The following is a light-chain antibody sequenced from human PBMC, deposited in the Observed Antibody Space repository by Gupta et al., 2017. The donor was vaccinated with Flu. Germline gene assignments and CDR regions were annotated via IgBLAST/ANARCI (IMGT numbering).Light chain of an antibody. CDR3: LQYDHLPRT. CDR1: QDISNY. CDR2: DAS. V-gene: IGKV1-33*01. Sequence: PSSLSASVGDRVTITCQASQDISNYLNWYQQKPGKAPKLLIYDASSLETGVPSRFSGSGSGADFTFTISSLQPEDIATYYCLQYDHLPRTFGQGTKLEIK. J-gene: IGKJ2*01.